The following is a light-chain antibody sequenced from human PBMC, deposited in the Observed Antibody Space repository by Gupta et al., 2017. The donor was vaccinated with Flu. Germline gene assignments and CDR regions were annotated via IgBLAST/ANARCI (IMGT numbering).Light chain of an antibody. CDR1: SSHMDTYNF. Sequence: QSALAQPASVTGSPGQSITIPCTGTSSHMDTYNFVSWYQQHPGKAPKLMIYEVGRRHSGVSDGFSGSKSGNTASLTSAGLQAEAEADYYCDSYTTSTTPGVFGGGTKLTVL. CDR2: EVG. CDR3: DSYTTSTTPGV. J-gene: IGLJ2*01. V-gene: IGLV2-14*01.